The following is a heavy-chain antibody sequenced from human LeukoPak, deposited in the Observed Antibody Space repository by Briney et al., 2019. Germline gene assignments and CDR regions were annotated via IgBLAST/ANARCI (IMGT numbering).Heavy chain of an antibody. CDR1: GGSISSSSYY. V-gene: IGHV4-39*01. CDR3: ARHRRGITMVRGVWYYYYGMDV. CDR2: IYYSGST. J-gene: IGHJ6*02. D-gene: IGHD3-10*01. Sequence: PSETLSLTCTVSGGSISSSSYYWGWIRQPRGKGLEWIGSIYYSGSTCYKPSLKSRVTISGDTTKNQFSLKLSSVTAADTAVYYCARHRRGITMVRGVWYYYYGMDVWGQGTTVTVSS.